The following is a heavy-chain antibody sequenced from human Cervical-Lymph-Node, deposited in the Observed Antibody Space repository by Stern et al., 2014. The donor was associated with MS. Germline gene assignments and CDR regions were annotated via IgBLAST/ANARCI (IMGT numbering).Heavy chain of an antibody. V-gene: IGHV4-61*02. J-gene: IGHJ5*02. CDR3: AREALGYQNWFDP. Sequence: QLQLQESGPGLVKPSQTLSLTCTVSGDSIASGSHYWSWIRQPAGKGLEWLGRIHSSGSTKYNSSLKSRVTISVDTSKNQFSLRLSSLTAADTAVYYCAREALGYQNWFDPWGQGTLVSVSS. CDR2: IHSSGST. D-gene: IGHD3-22*01. CDR1: GDSIASGSHY.